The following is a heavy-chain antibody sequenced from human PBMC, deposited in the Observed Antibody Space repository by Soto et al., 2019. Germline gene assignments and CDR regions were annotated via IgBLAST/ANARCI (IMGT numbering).Heavy chain of an antibody. CDR3: ARDLGKVGATDFGY. V-gene: IGHV1-18*01. CDR1: GYTFTSYG. Sequence: QVQLVQSGAEVKKPGASVKVSCKASGYTFTSYGISWVRQAPGQGLEWMGGISAYNGNTNYAQKLQGRDTMTTDTSTSTAYMELKSLRSDDTAVYYCARDLGKVGATDFGYWGQGTLVTVSS. D-gene: IGHD1-26*01. J-gene: IGHJ4*02. CDR2: ISAYNGNT.